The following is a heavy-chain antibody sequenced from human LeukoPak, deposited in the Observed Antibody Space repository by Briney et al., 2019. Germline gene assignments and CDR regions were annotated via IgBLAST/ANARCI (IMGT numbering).Heavy chain of an antibody. CDR2: FSATDGSA. Sequence: PGGSLRLSCAASGFTFSGYAMTWVRQAPGKGLEWVSAFSATDGSAQYAESVKGRFTISRDNSKNRLYLQMNSLRAEDTAVYYCARARIAAAGTGAFDVWGQGTMVTVSS. J-gene: IGHJ3*01. D-gene: IGHD6-13*01. CDR1: GFTFSGYA. CDR3: ARARIAAAGTGAFDV. V-gene: IGHV3-23*01.